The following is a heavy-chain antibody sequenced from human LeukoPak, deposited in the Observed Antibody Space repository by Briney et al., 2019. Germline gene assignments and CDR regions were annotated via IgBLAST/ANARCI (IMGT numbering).Heavy chain of an antibody. CDR2: ISGSGGST. J-gene: IGHJ4*02. D-gene: IGHD3-3*01. Sequence: PGGSLRLSCAASGFTFSSYAMSWVRQAPGKGLEWVSAISGSGGSTYYADSVKGRFTISRDISKNTLYLQMSGLRAEDTAVYYCARDPSPSSVGTIFGVVINPTYFDYWGQGTLVTVSS. CDR3: ARDPSPSSVGTIFGVVINPTYFDY. V-gene: IGHV3-23*01. CDR1: GFTFSSYA.